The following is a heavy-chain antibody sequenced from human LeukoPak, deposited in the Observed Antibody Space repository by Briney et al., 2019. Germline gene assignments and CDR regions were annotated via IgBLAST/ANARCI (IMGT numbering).Heavy chain of an antibody. V-gene: IGHV1-69*06. CDR3: ASPSLGSSGSDY. D-gene: IGHD2-15*01. Sequence: ASVKVSCKASGGTFSSYAISWVRQAPGQGVEWMGGIIPIFGTANYAQKFQGRVTITADKSTSTAYMELSSLRSEDTAVYYCASPSLGSSGSDYWGQGTLVTVSS. J-gene: IGHJ4*02. CDR1: GGTFSSYA. CDR2: IIPIFGTA.